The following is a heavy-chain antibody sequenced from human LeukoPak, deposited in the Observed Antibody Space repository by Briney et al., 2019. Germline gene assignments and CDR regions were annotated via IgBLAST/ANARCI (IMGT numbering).Heavy chain of an antibody. CDR3: ARGREYCSSTSCRDAIDI. V-gene: IGHV3-33*01. J-gene: IGHJ3*02. D-gene: IGHD2-2*01. CDR2: IWYDGSNK. CDR1: GFTFSSYG. Sequence: PGGSLRLSCAASGFTFSSYGMHWVRQAPGKGLEWVAVIWYDGSNKYYADSVKGRFTISRDNSKNTLYLQMNSLRAEDTAVYYCARGREYCSSTSCRDAIDIWGLGTMVTVSS.